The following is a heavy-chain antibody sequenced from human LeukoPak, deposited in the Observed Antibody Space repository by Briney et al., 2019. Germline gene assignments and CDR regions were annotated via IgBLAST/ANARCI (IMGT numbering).Heavy chain of an antibody. CDR1: GFTFSYHW. V-gene: IGHV3-74*01. D-gene: IGHD3-22*01. CDR2: IDGGGSST. J-gene: IGHJ4*01. CDR3: ARGPGSSGGAYVGDY. Sequence: GGSLRLSCGASGFTFSYHWMHWDRQVPGKGLVWVSRIDGGGSSTGYADSVKGRFSISRDNPKSTLYLQMSSLRAEDTAVYYCARGPGSSGGAYVGDYWGPGTLVTVSS.